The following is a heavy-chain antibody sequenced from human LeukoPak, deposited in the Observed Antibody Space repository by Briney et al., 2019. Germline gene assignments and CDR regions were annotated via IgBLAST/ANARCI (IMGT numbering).Heavy chain of an antibody. CDR3: ARQGSYYFGSGSYLRPEYFHH. CDR2: ISYSGST. CDR1: GGSISSSSYY. D-gene: IGHD3-10*01. J-gene: IGHJ1*01. V-gene: IGHV4-39*01. Sequence: SETLSLTCTVSGGSISSSSYYWGWIRQPPGKGLEWIGTISYSGSTYYNPSLKSRVTISVDTSTNQFSLKLTSVTAADTAVYFCARQGSYYFGSGSYLRPEYFHHWGRGTLVTVSS.